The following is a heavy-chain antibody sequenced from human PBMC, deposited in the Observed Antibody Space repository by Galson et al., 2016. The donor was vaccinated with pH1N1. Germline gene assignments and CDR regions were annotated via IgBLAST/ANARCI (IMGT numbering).Heavy chain of an antibody. V-gene: IGHV3-33*01. D-gene: IGHD6-19*01. CDR1: GFTFNDYV. CDR3: ARDAHRIGWQELDF. Sequence: SLRLSCAASGFTFNDYVMHWVRQAPGKGLEWMAVVWSDGNTKYYGGSVKGRFTISRDNSKNTLWMQMNGLAVEDTAVYYCARDAHRIGWQELDFWGQGILFMVSA. CDR2: VWSDGNTK. J-gene: IGHJ1*01.